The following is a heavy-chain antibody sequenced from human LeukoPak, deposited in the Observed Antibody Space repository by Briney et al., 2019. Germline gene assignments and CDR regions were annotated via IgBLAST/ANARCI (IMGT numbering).Heavy chain of an antibody. J-gene: IGHJ4*02. CDR1: GFTFSDAW. CDR2: IKSKTDGGTT. D-gene: IGHD4-11*01. V-gene: IGHV3-15*01. Sequence: NPGGSLRLSCAASGFTFSDAWMTWVRQAPGKGLEWVGRIKSKTDGGTTDYAAPVKGRFIISRDDSKHMLYLQMNNLKTEDTAVYYCTPPNSNYGFDYWGQGTLVTVSS. CDR3: TPPNSNYGFDY.